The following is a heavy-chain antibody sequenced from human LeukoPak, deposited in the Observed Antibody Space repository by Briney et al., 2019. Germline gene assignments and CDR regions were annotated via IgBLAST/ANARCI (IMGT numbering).Heavy chain of an antibody. CDR1: GYTFTCYY. D-gene: IGHD3-9*01. CDR2: INPNSGGT. CDR3: ATNLRYFDCSPLYYFDY. Sequence: ASVKVSCKASGYTFTCYYMHWVRQAPGQGLEWMGWINPNSGGTNYAQKFQGRVTMTRDTSINTAYMELSRLRSDDTAVYYCATNLRYFDCSPLYYFDYWGQGTLVTVSS. J-gene: IGHJ4*02. V-gene: IGHV1-2*02.